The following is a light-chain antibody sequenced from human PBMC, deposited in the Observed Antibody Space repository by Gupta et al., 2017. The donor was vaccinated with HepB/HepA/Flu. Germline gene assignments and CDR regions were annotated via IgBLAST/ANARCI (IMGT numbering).Light chain of an antibody. CDR1: QSLLDSDDGNTY. Sequence: DIVMTQTPLSLPVTPGEPASISCRSSQSLLDSDDGNTYLDWYLQKPGQSPQLLIYTISYRASGVPDRFSGSGSGTDFTLKISRVEAEDVGVYYFRQRISFPNSFGQGTKMEIK. J-gene: IGKJ2*01. V-gene: IGKV2-40*01. CDR2: TIS. CDR3: RQRISFPNS.